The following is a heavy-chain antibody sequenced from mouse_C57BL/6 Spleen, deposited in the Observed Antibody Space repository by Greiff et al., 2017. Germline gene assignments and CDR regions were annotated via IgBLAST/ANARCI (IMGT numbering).Heavy chain of an antibody. CDR1: GYTFTSYW. J-gene: IGHJ2*01. D-gene: IGHD2-14*01. CDR2: IDPSDSYT. Sequence: QVQLQQPGAELVKPGASVKLSCKASGYTFTSYWMQWVKQRPGQGLEWIGEIDPSDSYTNYNQKFKGKATLTVDTSSSTAYMQRSSLTSEDAAVYYCARGDYYRNYRDDWSEGTTHAGCS. V-gene: IGHV1-50*01. CDR3: ARGDYYRNYRDD.